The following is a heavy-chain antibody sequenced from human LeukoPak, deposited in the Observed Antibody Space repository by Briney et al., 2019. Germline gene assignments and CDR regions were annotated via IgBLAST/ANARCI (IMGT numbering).Heavy chain of an antibody. J-gene: IGHJ4*02. CDR2: ISSSSSTI. V-gene: IGHV3-48*01. Sequence: GGSLRLSCAASGFTFSSYAMSWVRQAPGKGLEWVSYISSSSSTIYYADSVKGRFTISRDNAKNSLYLQMNSLRAEDTAVYYCARDPWESSSWYYFDYWGQGTLVTVSS. CDR3: ARDPWESSSWYYFDY. D-gene: IGHD6-13*01. CDR1: GFTFSSYA.